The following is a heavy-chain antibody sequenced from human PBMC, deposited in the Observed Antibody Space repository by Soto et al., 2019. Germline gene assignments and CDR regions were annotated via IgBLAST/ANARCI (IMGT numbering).Heavy chain of an antibody. CDR3: ARGFSGDGYCSSTSCYSNGMDV. V-gene: IGHV4-34*01. J-gene: IGHJ6*02. D-gene: IGHD2-2*03. CDR1: GGSFSGYY. CDR2: INHSGST. Sequence: QVQLQQWGAGLLKPSETLSLTCAVYGGSFSGYYWSWIRQPPGKGLEWIGEINHSGSTNYNPSLKGRVTISVDTSKNQFSLKLSSVTAADTAVYYCARGFSGDGYCSSTSCYSNGMDVWGQGTTVTVSS.